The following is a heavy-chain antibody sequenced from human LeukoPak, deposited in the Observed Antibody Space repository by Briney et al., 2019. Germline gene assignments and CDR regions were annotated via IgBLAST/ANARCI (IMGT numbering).Heavy chain of an antibody. Sequence: GGSLRLSCAASGFTFSSYSMNWVRQAPGKGLEGVSSISSSSSYIYYADSVKGRFTISRDNAKNSLYLQMNSLRAEDTAVYYCARDGSYYDVLTGYGPYNWFDPWGQGTLVTVSS. J-gene: IGHJ5*02. CDR1: GFTFSSYS. CDR3: ARDGSYYDVLTGYGPYNWFDP. V-gene: IGHV3-21*01. D-gene: IGHD3-9*01. CDR2: ISSSSSYI.